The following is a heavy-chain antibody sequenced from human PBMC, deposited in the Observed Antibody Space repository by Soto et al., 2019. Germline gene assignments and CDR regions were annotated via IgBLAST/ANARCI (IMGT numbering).Heavy chain of an antibody. J-gene: IGHJ3*01. V-gene: IGHV3-48*02. Sequence: PGGSLRLSCAASGFTFSSYSMNWVRQAPGRGLEWLSYISSSSSTIYYADTVKGRFTISRDNAKNSLFLQMNSLRDEDTAVYYCARDPFYWSGYYGAFDLWGQGTTVTVSS. CDR1: GFTFSSYS. CDR2: ISSSSSTI. CDR3: ARDPFYWSGYYGAFDL. D-gene: IGHD3-3*01.